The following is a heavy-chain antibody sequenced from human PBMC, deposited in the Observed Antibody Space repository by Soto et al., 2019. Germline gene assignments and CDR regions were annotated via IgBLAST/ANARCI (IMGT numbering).Heavy chain of an antibody. CDR1: GYTFASYG. D-gene: IGHD4-17*01. CDR2: ISAYNGNT. CDR3: ARDRVGYGEVNWFDP. V-gene: IGHV1-18*01. J-gene: IGHJ5*02. Sequence: GASVKVSCKASGYTFASYGIRWVRQAPGQGLEWMGWISAYNGNTNYAQKLQGRVTMTTDTSTSTAYMELRSLRSDDTAVYYCARDRVGYGEVNWFDPWGQGTLVTVSS.